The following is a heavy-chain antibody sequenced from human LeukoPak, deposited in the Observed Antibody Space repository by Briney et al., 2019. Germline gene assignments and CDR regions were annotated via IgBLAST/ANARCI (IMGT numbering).Heavy chain of an antibody. CDR1: GYTFAGYY. D-gene: IGHD2-2*01. Sequence: KPGASVKVSCKACGYTFAGYYMHWVRQAPGQGLEWMGWINPNSGGTNYAQKFQGRVTMTRDTSISTAYMELSRLRSDDTAVYYCARVDCSSTSCNDAFDIWGQGTMVTVSS. CDR3: ARVDCSSTSCNDAFDI. J-gene: IGHJ3*02. CDR2: INPNSGGT. V-gene: IGHV1-2*02.